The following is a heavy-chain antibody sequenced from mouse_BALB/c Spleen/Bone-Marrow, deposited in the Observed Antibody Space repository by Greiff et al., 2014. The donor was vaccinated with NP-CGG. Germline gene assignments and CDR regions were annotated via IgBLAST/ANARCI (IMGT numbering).Heavy chain of an antibody. CDR1: GYSITGGYS. Sequence: DVKLVESXPDLVKPSQSLSLTCTVTGYSITGGYSWHWIRQFPGNKLEWMGYIHYSGSTNYNPSLKSRISITRDTSKNQFFLQLNSVTTEDTATYDCARSTMITTVDYWGQGTTLTVSS. V-gene: IGHV3-1*02. CDR3: ARSTMITTVDY. J-gene: IGHJ2*01. CDR2: IHYSGST. D-gene: IGHD2-4*01.